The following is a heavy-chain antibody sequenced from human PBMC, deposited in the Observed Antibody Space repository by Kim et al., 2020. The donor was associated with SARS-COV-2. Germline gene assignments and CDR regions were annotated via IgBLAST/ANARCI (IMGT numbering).Heavy chain of an antibody. D-gene: IGHD4-17*01. CDR2: N. V-gene: IGHV3-7*01. J-gene: IGHJ6*02. CDR3: ARAGVTKGMDV. Sequence: NYNVDSVKERFTIPRDNAKNALYRQMNRLRAEDTAVYYCARAGVTKGMDVWGLGTTVTVSS.